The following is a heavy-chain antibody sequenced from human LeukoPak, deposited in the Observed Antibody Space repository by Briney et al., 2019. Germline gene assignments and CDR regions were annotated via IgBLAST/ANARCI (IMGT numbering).Heavy chain of an antibody. Sequence: ASVKVSCKASGHTIFNCGIIWVRQAPGQGLEWMGWISNYNGNTKYADRFQGRATMTTDRSTTTVYMELSSLRSDDTAVYYCARADSSGYYLWGYWGQGTLVTVSS. CDR1: GHTIFNCG. V-gene: IGHV1-18*04. CDR3: ARADSSGYYLWGY. J-gene: IGHJ4*02. CDR2: ISNYNGNT. D-gene: IGHD3-22*01.